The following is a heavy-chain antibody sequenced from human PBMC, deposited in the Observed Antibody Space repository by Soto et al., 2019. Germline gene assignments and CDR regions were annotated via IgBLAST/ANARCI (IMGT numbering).Heavy chain of an antibody. CDR1: GGSISSLNW. Sequence: SQTLSLTCAVSGGSISSLNWWRWVRQPPGKGLEWIGEIYHSGSTNYNPSLKSRVTISVDKSKNQFSLKLSSVTAADTAVYYCARGDYYDSSGPYFQHWGQGTLVTVSS. CDR3: ARGDYYDSSGPYFQH. J-gene: IGHJ1*01. V-gene: IGHV4-4*02. D-gene: IGHD3-22*01. CDR2: IYHSGST.